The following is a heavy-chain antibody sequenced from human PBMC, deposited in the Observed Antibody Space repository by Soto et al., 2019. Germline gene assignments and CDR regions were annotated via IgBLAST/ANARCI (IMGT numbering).Heavy chain of an antibody. V-gene: IGHV1-3*01. J-gene: IGHJ4*02. Sequence: GASVKVSCKASGYTFTSYAMHWVRQAPGQRLEWMGWINAGNGNTKYSQKFQGRVTITRDTSASTAYMELSSLRSEDTAVYYCARVPRYCSGGSCSQSPSRNYFDYWGQGTLVTVSS. CDR1: GYTFTSYA. D-gene: IGHD2-15*01. CDR2: INAGNGNT. CDR3: ARVPRYCSGGSCSQSPSRNYFDY.